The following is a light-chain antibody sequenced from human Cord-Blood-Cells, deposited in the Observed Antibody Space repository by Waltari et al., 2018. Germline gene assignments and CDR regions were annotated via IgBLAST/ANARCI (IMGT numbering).Light chain of an antibody. CDR2: GAS. CDR3: QQYNNWPPLT. CDR1: QSVSSN. V-gene: IGKV3-15*01. J-gene: IGKJ1*01. Sequence: EIVMTQSTATLSVSPGDRATLSCRASQSVSSNLAWYQQKPGQAPRRLIFGASTRATGIPASFSGSGSGTEFTLTISSLHSDDCAVYYCQQYNNWPPLTFGQGTKVEIK.